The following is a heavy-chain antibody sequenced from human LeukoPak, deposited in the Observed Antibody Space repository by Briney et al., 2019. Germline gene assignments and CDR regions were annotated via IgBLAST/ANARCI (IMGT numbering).Heavy chain of an antibody. CDR3: AREGYYYYYTDV. Sequence: SETLSLTCTVSGGSISSYYWSWIRQPAGKGLEWIGRFYTSGSTNYNPSLKSRVIMSVDTSKSQFSLKLSSVTAADTAVYYCAREGYYYYYTDVWGKGTTVTVSS. CDR1: GGSISSYY. J-gene: IGHJ6*03. CDR2: FYTSGST. V-gene: IGHV4-4*07.